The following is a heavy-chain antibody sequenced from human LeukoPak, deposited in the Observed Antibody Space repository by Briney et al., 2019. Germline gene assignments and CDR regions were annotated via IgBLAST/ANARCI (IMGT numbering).Heavy chain of an antibody. CDR3: ARGQGIAVTDDMDV. V-gene: IGHV1-8*01. J-gene: IGHJ6*03. CDR1: GYTFTSYD. D-gene: IGHD6-19*01. CDR2: MNPNSGNT. Sequence: SVKVSCKASGYTFTSYDINWVRQATGQGLEWMGWMNPNSGNTGYAQKFQGRVTMTRNTSISTAYMELSSLRSEDTAVYYCARGQGIAVTDDMDVWGKGTTVTISS.